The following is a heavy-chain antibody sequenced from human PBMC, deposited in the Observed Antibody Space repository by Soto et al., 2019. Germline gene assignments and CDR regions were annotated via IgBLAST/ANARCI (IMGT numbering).Heavy chain of an antibody. CDR1: GGSISSGGYY. J-gene: IGHJ5*02. V-gene: IGHV4-31*03. D-gene: IGHD7-27*01. CDR2: IYYSGST. CDR3: TRSPENGDQWFAP. Sequence: PSETLSLTCTVSGGSISSGGYYWSWIRQHPGKGLEWIGYIYYSGSTYYNPSLKSRVTISADKSINTVYLQWNSLRASDSAMYFCTRSPENGDQWFAPWGQGTPVTVSS.